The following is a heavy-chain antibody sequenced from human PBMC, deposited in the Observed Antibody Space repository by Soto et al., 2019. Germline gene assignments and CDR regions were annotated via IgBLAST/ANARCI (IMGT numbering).Heavy chain of an antibody. Sequence: QVQLVQSGAEVKKPGASVKVSCKASGYTFTGYYMHWVRQAPGQGLEWMGWINPNSGGTNYAQKFQGRVTMTRDTSISTAYMELSRLRSDDTAVYYCARDXFELXPYGAFDIWGQGTMVTVSS. CDR3: ARDXFELXPYGAFDI. D-gene: IGHD1-26*01. CDR1: GYTFTGYY. J-gene: IGHJ3*02. V-gene: IGHV1-2*02. CDR2: INPNSGGT.